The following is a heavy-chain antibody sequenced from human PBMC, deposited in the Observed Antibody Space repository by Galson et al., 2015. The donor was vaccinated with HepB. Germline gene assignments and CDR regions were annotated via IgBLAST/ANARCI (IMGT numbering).Heavy chain of an antibody. D-gene: IGHD5-18*01. V-gene: IGHV3-30*04. CDR3: ASSGTAMVSPSPY. CDR1: GFTFSSYA. CDR2: ISYDGSNK. Sequence: SLRLSCAASGFTFSSYAMHWVRQAPGKGLEWVAVISYDGSNKYYADSVKGRFTISRDNSKNTLYLQMNSLRAEDTAVYYCASSGTAMVSPSPYWGQGTLVTVSS. J-gene: IGHJ4*02.